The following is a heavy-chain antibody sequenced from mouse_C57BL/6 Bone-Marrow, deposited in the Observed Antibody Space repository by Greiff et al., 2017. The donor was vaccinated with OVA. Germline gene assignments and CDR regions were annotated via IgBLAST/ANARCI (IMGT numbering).Heavy chain of an antibody. CDR2: IDPENGDT. Sequence: VQLQQSGAELVRPGASVKLSCTASGFNIKDDYMHWVKQRPEQGLEWIGWIDPENGDTEYASKFQGKATLTADPSSNTAYLPLSSLTSTDTAVYYSTHNYGGSYFDYWGQGTTLTVSS. CDR3: THNYGGSYFDY. J-gene: IGHJ2*01. V-gene: IGHV14-4*01. CDR1: GFNIKDDY. D-gene: IGHD1-3*01.